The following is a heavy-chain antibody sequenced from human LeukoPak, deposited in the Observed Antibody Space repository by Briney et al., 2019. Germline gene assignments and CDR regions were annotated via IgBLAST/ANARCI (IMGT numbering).Heavy chain of an antibody. CDR3: AREGQWRSFDI. CDR2: ISTSSNTI. J-gene: IGHJ3*02. D-gene: IGHD6-19*01. V-gene: IGHV3-11*04. CDR1: GFNFSDYY. Sequence: GGSLRLSCEASGFNFSDYYMSWIRQAPGKGLEWLSYISTSSNTIYYAESVKGRFTISRDNAKNSLYLQMNSLRAEDTAVYYCAREGQWRSFDIWGQGTMVAVSS.